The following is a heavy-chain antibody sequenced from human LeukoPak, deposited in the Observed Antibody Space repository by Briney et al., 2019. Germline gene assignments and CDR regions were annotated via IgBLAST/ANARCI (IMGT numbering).Heavy chain of an antibody. CDR2: INHSGST. V-gene: IGHV4-34*01. CDR1: GGSFSGYY. J-gene: IGHJ4*02. Sequence: SETLSLTCAVYGGSFSGYYWSWIRQPPGKGLGWIGEINHSGSTNYNPSLKSRVTISVDTSKNQFSLKLSSVTAADTAVYYCARGEYSSSCLDYWGQGTLVTVSS. CDR3: ARGEYSSSCLDY. D-gene: IGHD6-6*01.